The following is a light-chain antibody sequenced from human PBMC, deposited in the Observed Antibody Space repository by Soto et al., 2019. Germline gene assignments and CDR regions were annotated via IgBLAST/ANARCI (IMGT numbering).Light chain of an antibody. CDR2: GAS. V-gene: IGKV3-15*01. CDR3: QQYYKWPPET. CDR1: QSVSSSY. Sequence: EIVLKQSPGTLSLTPGERATLSCRASQSVSSSYLAWYQQKPGQAPGLLIRGASKRATGIPARFSGSGSGTEFTLTISSLQSEDFAVYYCQQYYKWPPETFGQGTKVDIK. J-gene: IGKJ2*01.